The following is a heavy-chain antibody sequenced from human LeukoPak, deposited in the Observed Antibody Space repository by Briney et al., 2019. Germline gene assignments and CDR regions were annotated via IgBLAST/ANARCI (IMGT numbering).Heavy chain of an antibody. CDR1: GFTFSSYA. Sequence: GGSLRLSCAASGFTFSSYAMSWIRQAPGKGLEWVSYISSSGSTIYYADSVKGRFTISRDNAKNSLYLQMNSLRAEDTAVYYCARYPPGYCSGGSCYSEVHDAFDIWGQGTMVTVSS. CDR3: ARYPPGYCSGGSCYSEVHDAFDI. J-gene: IGHJ3*02. D-gene: IGHD2-15*01. V-gene: IGHV3-11*04. CDR2: ISSSGSTI.